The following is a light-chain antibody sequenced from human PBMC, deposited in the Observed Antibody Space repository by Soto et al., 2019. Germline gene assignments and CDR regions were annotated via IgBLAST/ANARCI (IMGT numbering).Light chain of an antibody. V-gene: IGKV1-5*03. CDR1: QSINSW. CDR3: QHYDRYSGT. CDR2: RAS. J-gene: IGKJ3*01. Sequence: DIQMNQSPSTLSASVGDRVTITCRARQSINSWLAWYQQKPWKAPRLLIYRASSLEGGVPSRFSGSGSGAEFTLIISSLQPDDFATYYCQHYDRYSGTFGPGTKVDIK.